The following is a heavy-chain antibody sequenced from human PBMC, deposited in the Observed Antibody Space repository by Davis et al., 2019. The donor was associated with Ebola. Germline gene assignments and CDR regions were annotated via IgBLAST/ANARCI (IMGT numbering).Heavy chain of an antibody. J-gene: IGHJ4*02. CDR1: GFTFSSHA. D-gene: IGHD2-15*01. Sequence: GESLKISCAASGFTFSSHAMTWVRQAPGQGLAWVSSISGSGGTTSYADSVKGRFTISRDNSKNTVYLQMNSLSAEDTAVYYCGKGIGGWSDGMDYWGQGTLVTVSS. CDR3: GKGIGGWSDGMDY. CDR2: ISGSGGTT. V-gene: IGHV3-23*01.